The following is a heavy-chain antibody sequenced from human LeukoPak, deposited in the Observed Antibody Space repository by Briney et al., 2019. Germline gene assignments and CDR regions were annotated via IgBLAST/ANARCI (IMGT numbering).Heavy chain of an antibody. CDR2: IYYSGST. J-gene: IGHJ3*02. Sequence: SETLSLTCTVSGGSISSSSFYWGWIRQPPGKGLEWIGSIYYSGSTYYNPSLKSRVTITVDTSKNQFSLKLSSVTAADTAVYYCARDRAMVRGVIAMIDAFDIWGQGTMVTVSS. D-gene: IGHD3-10*01. CDR3: ARDRAMVRGVIAMIDAFDI. V-gene: IGHV4-39*02. CDR1: GGSISSSSFY.